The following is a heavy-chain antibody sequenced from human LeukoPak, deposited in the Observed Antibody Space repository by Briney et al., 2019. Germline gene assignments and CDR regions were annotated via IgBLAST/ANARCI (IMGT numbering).Heavy chain of an antibody. CDR1: GGSISSSSW. D-gene: IGHD1-1*01. Sequence: SESLSLTCAVSGGSISSSSWWSWVRQPPGKGLEWIGEISHGGSTNYNPSLESRVTISVDTSKNQFSLNLDSVTAADTAVYFCARVTATTPFDNWGQGILVTVSS. J-gene: IGHJ4*02. CDR3: ARVTATTPFDN. CDR2: ISHGGST. V-gene: IGHV4-4*02.